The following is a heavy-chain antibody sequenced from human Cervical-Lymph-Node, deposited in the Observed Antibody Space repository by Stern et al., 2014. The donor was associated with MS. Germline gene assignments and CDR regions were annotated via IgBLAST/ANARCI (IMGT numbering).Heavy chain of an antibody. Sequence: EVQLLESGAEVKKPGESLKISCKGSGYRFPTYWIGWVRQMPGKGLEWMGIIYPADSDTRYSPSFQGQVTISAARSISTAYLQWSSLKASDTAMYYCARQDSSGYYVYWGQGTLVTVSS. D-gene: IGHD3-22*01. V-gene: IGHV5-51*01. CDR1: GYRFPTYW. J-gene: IGHJ4*02. CDR2: IYPADSDT. CDR3: ARQDSSGYYVY.